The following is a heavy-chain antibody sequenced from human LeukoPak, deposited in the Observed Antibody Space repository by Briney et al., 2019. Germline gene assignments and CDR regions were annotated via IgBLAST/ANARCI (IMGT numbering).Heavy chain of an antibody. V-gene: IGHV1-46*01. CDR1: GXXXXXXY. CDR2: XXPSGGST. Sequence: AXXKXXCKASGXXXXXXYXHWVRQXPXQGXEXXGXXXPSGGSTSYAQKFQGRVTMTRDTSTSTVYMELSSLRSEDTAVYYCARSRLVGADPTPLDYWGQGTLVTVSS. D-gene: IGHD1-26*01. J-gene: IGHJ4*02. CDR3: ARSRLVGADPTPLDY.